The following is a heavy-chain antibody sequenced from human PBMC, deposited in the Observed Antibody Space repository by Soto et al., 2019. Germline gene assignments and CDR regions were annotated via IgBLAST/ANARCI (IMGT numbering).Heavy chain of an antibody. D-gene: IGHD3-9*01. Sequence: QITLKESGPTLVRPTQTLTLTGAFSGFSLSTSGVGVRWIRQPPGKALEWLAVIYWDDSKHYSPSLRSRLTITKDPSKTQVFLTMTNMHPTDTGTYYCAHKGPEDWPLDYWGQGTLVTISS. V-gene: IGHV2-5*02. J-gene: IGHJ4*02. CDR3: AHKGPEDWPLDY. CDR2: IYWDDSK. CDR1: GFSLSTSGVG.